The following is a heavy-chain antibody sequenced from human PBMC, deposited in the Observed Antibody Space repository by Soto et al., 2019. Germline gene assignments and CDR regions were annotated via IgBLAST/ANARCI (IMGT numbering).Heavy chain of an antibody. Sequence: SETLSLTCTVSGGSISSGGYYWSWIRQHPGKGLEWIGYIYYSGSTYYNPSLKSRVTISVDTSKNQFSLRLSSVTAADTAVYYCARDRGGRFDPWGQGTLVTVSS. CDR3: ARDRGGRFDP. D-gene: IGHD3-16*01. CDR1: GGSISSGGYY. J-gene: IGHJ5*02. V-gene: IGHV4-31*03. CDR2: IYYSGST.